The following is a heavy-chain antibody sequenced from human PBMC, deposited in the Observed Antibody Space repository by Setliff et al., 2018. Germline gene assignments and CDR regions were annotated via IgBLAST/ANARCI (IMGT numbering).Heavy chain of an antibody. CDR3: ARDYGDYARGYYYGMDV. CDR1: GFTFSDYY. D-gene: IGHD4-17*01. V-gene: IGHV3-11*06. CDR2: ISSSSSYT. Sequence: KPGGSLRLSCAASGFTFSDYYMSWIRQAPGKGLEWVSYISSSSSYTNYADSVKGRFTISRDNAKISLYLQMNSLRAEDTAVYYCARDYGDYARGYYYGMDVWGQGTTVTVSS. J-gene: IGHJ6*02.